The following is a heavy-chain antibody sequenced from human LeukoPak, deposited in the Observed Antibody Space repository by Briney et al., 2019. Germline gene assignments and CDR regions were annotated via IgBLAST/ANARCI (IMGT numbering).Heavy chain of an antibody. J-gene: IGHJ6*02. Sequence: PGGSLRLSCAASGFSLGNYGMTWVRQAPGKGLECVSSISSGSTYIYYADAVKGRFTISRDNAKNSLFLQMNSLRAEDTAVYYCARDCHDYGDYGGEVGCLHYGMDVWGQGTTVTVSS. CDR1: GFSLGNYG. D-gene: IGHD4-17*01. CDR2: ISSGSTYI. V-gene: IGHV3-21*01. CDR3: ARDCHDYGDYGGEVGCLHYGMDV.